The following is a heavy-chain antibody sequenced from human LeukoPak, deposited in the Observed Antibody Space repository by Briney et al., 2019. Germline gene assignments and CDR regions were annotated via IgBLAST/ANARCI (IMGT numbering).Heavy chain of an antibody. J-gene: IGHJ4*02. V-gene: IGHV3-74*01. CDR2: LKSDGRST. Sequence: PGGSLRLSCAASGFTFSNYWMNWVRQAPGKGLVWVSLLKSDGRSTSYADSVKGRFTISRDNAKNTLYLQMNSLRADDTAMYYCARDGGYTQDYGGQGTLVTVSS. CDR1: GFTFSNYW. CDR3: ARDGGYTQDY. D-gene: IGHD3-22*01.